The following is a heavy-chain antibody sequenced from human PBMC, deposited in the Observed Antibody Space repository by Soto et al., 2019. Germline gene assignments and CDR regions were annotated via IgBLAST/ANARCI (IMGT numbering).Heavy chain of an antibody. CDR3: LKAGAPPCCSCRYYPPYSFYY. D-gene: IGHD3-10*02. V-gene: IGHV3-30*18. Sequence: QVQLVESGGGVVQPGRSLRLSCAASGFTFSSYGMHWVRQAPGKGLEWGAVISYDGSNKYYADSVMGRFTISRDNSKNPVYLRMSSLRAEDSAVYYCLKAGAPPCCSCRYYPPYSFYYCGRGTLVPVSS. CDR1: GFTFSSYG. CDR2: ISYDGSNK. J-gene: IGHJ4*02.